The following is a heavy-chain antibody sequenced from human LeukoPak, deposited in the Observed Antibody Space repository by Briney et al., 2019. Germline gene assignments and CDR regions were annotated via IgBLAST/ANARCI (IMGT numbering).Heavy chain of an antibody. CDR1: GGTFSSYA. CDR3: ARDQLIAARPAALGY. V-gene: IGHV1-69*05. Sequence: GASVKVSCKASGGTFSSYAISWVRQAPGQGLEWMGRIIPIFGTANYAQKFQGRVTITTDESTSTAYMELNSLRSEDTAVYYCARDQLIAARPAALGYWGQGTLVTVSS. J-gene: IGHJ4*02. D-gene: IGHD6-6*01. CDR2: IIPIFGTA.